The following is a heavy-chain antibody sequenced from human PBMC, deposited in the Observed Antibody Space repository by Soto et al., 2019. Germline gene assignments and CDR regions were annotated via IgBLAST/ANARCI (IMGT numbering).Heavy chain of an antibody. CDR3: ATPAYDY. V-gene: IGHV3-23*01. CDR1: GFIFSTSGSAFSRYA. Sequence: XGSLRLSCTASGFIFSTSGSAFSRYAMTWVRHTPGKALEWVSSIIGSGVRTYYSDSVGGRFTISRDNSKDRLYFEMNSVRAEDTAVYYCATPAYDYWGQGTLVTVSS. J-gene: IGHJ4*02. D-gene: IGHD3-16*01. CDR2: IIGSGVRT.